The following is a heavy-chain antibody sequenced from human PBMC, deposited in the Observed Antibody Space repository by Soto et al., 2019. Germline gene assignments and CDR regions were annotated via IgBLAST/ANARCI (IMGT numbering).Heavy chain of an antibody. CDR2: INHSGST. J-gene: IGHJ3*02. D-gene: IGHD2-15*01. CDR1: GGPFSGYY. Sequence: SETLSLTCAVCGGPFSGYYWCWIRQPPGKGLEWIGEINHSGSTNYNPSLKSRVTISVDTSKNQFSLKLSSVTAADTAVYYCARRLVVAATNRDAFDIWGQGTMVT. V-gene: IGHV4-34*01. CDR3: ARRLVVAATNRDAFDI.